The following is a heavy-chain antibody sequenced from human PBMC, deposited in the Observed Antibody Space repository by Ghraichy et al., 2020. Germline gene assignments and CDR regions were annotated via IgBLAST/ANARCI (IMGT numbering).Heavy chain of an antibody. D-gene: IGHD3-10*01. J-gene: IGHJ6*03. Sequence: GGSLRLSCAASGFTFSSYWMHWVRQAPGKGLVWVSRINSDGSSTSYADSVKGRFTISRDNAKNTLYLQMNSLRAEDTAVYYCARESGVQGVYYYYYYTDVWGKGTTVTVSS. CDR2: INSDGSST. CDR3: ARESGVQGVYYYYYYTDV. V-gene: IGHV3-74*01. CDR1: GFTFSSYW.